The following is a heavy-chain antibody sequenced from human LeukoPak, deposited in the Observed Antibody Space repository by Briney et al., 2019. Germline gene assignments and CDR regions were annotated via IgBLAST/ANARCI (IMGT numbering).Heavy chain of an antibody. CDR1: GFTFDDYA. CDR3: AKGVAAAEGPFDY. CDR2: ISWNSGSI. V-gene: IGHV3-9*01. Sequence: GGSLRLSCAASGFTFDDYAMHWVRQAPGKGLEWVSGISWNSGSIGYADSVKGRFTISRDNAKNSLYLQMNSLRAEDTALYYCAKGVAAAEGPFDYWGQGTLVTASS. D-gene: IGHD6-13*01. J-gene: IGHJ4*02.